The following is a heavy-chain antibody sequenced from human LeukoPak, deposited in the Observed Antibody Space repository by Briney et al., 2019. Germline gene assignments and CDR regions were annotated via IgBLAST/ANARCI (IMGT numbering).Heavy chain of an antibody. Sequence: GGSLRLSCADSGLTFSTYWMHWVRQAPGKGLVWVSGISSDGTNTDYADFVKGRFTISRDNAKNTLYLQMNSLRAEDTAVYYCAKDRKQWLVEGFDPWGQGTLVTVSS. D-gene: IGHD6-19*01. CDR1: GLTFSTYW. CDR3: AKDRKQWLVEGFDP. CDR2: ISSDGTNT. V-gene: IGHV3-74*01. J-gene: IGHJ5*02.